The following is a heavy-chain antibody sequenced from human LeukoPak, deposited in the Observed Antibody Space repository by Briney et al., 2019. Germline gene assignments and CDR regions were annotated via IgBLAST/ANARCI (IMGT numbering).Heavy chain of an antibody. CDR2: IYYSGST. Sequence: PSETLSLTCTVSGGSISSSSYYWGWIRQPPGKGLEWIGSIYYSGSTYYNPSLKSRVTISVDTSKNQFSLKLSSVTAADTAVYYCARGGAAALRAYYYYYMDVWGKGTTVTVSS. V-gene: IGHV4-39*07. J-gene: IGHJ6*03. CDR3: ARGGAAALRAYYYYYMDV. CDR1: GGSISSSSYY. D-gene: IGHD6-13*01.